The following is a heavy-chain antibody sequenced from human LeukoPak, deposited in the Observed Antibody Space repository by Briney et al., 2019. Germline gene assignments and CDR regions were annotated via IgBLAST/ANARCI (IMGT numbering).Heavy chain of an antibody. CDR2: IYYSGST. J-gene: IGHJ5*02. CDR3: ARHRHYSGSSSDP. V-gene: IGHV4-39*01. Sequence: SETLSLTCTVSGGSISNSPYFWGWIRQPPEKGLEWIGSIYYSGSTYYNPSLKSRVTISVDTSKNHFSLKLSSVTAADTAVYYCARHRHYSGSSSDPWGQGTLVTVSS. D-gene: IGHD1-26*01. CDR1: GGSISNSPYF.